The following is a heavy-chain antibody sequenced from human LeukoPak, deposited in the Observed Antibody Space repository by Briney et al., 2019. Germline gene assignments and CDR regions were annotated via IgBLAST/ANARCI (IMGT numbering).Heavy chain of an antibody. Sequence: ASVKVSCKASGYTFTGYYMHWVRQAPGQGLEWMGWINPNSGGTNYAQKFQSRVTMTRDTSISTAYMELSRLRSDDTAVYYCAREDCSSTSCYKGNNWFDPWGQGTLVTVSS. CDR2: INPNSGGT. CDR3: AREDCSSTSCYKGNNWFDP. V-gene: IGHV1-2*02. J-gene: IGHJ5*02. CDR1: GYTFTGYY. D-gene: IGHD2-2*01.